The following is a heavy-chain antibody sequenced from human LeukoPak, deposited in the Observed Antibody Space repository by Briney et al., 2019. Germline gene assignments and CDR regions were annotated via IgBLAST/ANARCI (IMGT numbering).Heavy chain of an antibody. J-gene: IGHJ4*02. D-gene: IGHD2-21*01. CDR2: ISGRGGST. Sequence: GGSLRLSCAASGFTFSSYAMSWVRQAPGKGLEWVSAISGRGGSTYYADSVKGRFTISRDNSKNTLYLQMNSLRAEDTAVYYCAKEPRPLKRVRSLWFDYWGQGTLVTVSS. V-gene: IGHV3-23*01. CDR3: AKEPRPLKRVRSLWFDY. CDR1: GFTFSSYA.